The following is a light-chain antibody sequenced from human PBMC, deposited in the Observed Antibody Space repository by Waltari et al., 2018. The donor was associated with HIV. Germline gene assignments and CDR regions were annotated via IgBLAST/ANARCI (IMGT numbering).Light chain of an antibody. V-gene: IGKV1-5*03. CDR3: QQYNSYSSLT. Sequence: DIQMTQSPSTLSASVGERVPITCRASQILSSWLAWYQQKPGKAPKLLIYKASRLETGVPSRFSGSRSGTEFTLTISSLHPDEFATYYCQQYNSYSSLTFGGGTKVEIK. J-gene: IGKJ4*01. CDR2: KAS. CDR1: QILSSW.